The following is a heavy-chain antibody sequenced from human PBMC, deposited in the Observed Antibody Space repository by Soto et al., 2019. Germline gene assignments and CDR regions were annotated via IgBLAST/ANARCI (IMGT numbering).Heavy chain of an antibody. V-gene: IGHV4-38-2*01. CDR1: GYSISSGSY. J-gene: IGHJ4*02. CDR2: MYHGGTT. Sequence: SETLSLTCAVSGYSISSGSYWGWIRQSPEMGLEWIVSMYHGGTTFYNPSLKSRVSMSMDTSKNQFSLKWTSVTAADTAIYYCAKVHIMVVAGSTFDYWGQGTLVTVSS. CDR3: AKVHIMVVAGSTFDY. D-gene: IGHD2-15*01.